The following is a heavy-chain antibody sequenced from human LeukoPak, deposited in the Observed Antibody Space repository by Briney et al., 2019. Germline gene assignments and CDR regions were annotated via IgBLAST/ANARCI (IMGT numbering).Heavy chain of an antibody. Sequence: PGGSLRLSCAASGFTFSSYAMSWVRQAPGKGLVWVSAISGSGGSTYYADSVKGRFTISRDSSKNTLYLQMNSLRAEDTAVYYCAKVGRVVPTTMQGGNWFDPWGQGTLVTVSS. V-gene: IGHV3-23*01. CDR2: ISGSGGST. CDR3: AKVGRVVPTTMQGGNWFDP. CDR1: GFTFSSYA. J-gene: IGHJ5*02. D-gene: IGHD2-2*01.